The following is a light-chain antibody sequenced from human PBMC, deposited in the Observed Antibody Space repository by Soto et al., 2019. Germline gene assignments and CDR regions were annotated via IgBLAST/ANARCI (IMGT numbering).Light chain of an antibody. CDR3: QQYGSSPGT. Sequence: EIVLTQSPGTLSLSLGERATLSCRASQSVSSSYLAWYQQKPGQAPRLLIYGASTRATGIPARFSGSGSGTDFTLTISRLEPEDFAVYYCQQYGSSPGTFGQGTRLEIK. CDR2: GAS. J-gene: IGKJ5*01. CDR1: QSVSSSY. V-gene: IGKV3-20*01.